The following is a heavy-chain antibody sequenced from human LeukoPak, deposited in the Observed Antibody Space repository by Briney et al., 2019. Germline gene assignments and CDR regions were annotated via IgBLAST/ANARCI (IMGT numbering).Heavy chain of an antibody. V-gene: IGHV3-23*01. D-gene: IGHD1-1*01. J-gene: IGHJ4*02. CDR2: INDSGDNT. CDR1: VFTFSNYG. CDR3: TRSLKWNLVGLDY. Sequence: PGGSLRLSCAAAVFTFSNYGMIWARQTPGKGLEWVSVINDSGDNTFYADYVKGRFIISRDNSKKTLYLQMSRLRAEDTAAYYCTRSLKWNLVGLDYWGLGTLVTVSS.